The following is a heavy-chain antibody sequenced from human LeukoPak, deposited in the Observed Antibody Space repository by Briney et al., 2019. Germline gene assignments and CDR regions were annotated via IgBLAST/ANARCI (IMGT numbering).Heavy chain of an antibody. CDR3: ARHQTGDHYFDY. CDR1: GGSISSSSYY. V-gene: IGHV4-39*01. Sequence: SETLSLTCTVSGGSISSSSYYWGWIRQPPGKGLEWIGSIYYSGSTYYNPSLKSRVTISVDTSKNQFSLKLSSVTAADTAVYYCARHQTGDHYFDYXGQGTLVTVSS. CDR2: IYYSGST. D-gene: IGHD7-27*01. J-gene: IGHJ4*02.